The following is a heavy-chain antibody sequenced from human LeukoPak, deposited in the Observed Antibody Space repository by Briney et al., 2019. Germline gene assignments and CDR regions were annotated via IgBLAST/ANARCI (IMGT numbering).Heavy chain of an antibody. CDR1: GFTFSSYA. D-gene: IGHD3-22*01. J-gene: IGHJ1*01. Sequence: PGGSLRLSCAASGFTFSSYAMSWVRQAPGKGLEWVSAISGSGGGTYYADSVKGRFTISRDNSKNTLYLQMNSLRAEDTAVYFCAKDREIPGYYDSSGYSGSWCFQHWGQGTLVTVSS. CDR2: ISGSGGGT. CDR3: AKDREIPGYYDSSGYSGSWCFQH. V-gene: IGHV3-23*01.